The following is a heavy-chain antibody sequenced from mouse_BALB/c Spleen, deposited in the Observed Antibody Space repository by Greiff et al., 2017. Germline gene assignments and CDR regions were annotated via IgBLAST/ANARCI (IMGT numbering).Heavy chain of an antibody. V-gene: IGHV5-9-4*01. CDR3: ARKEVDAMDY. CDR2: ISSGGSYT. Sequence: EVQVVESGGGLVKPGGSLKLSCAASGFTFSSYAMSWVRQSPEKRLEWVAEISSGGSYTYYPDTVTGRFTISRDNAKNTLYLEMSSLRSEDTAMYYCARKEVDAMDYWGQGTSVTVSS. J-gene: IGHJ4*01. D-gene: IGHD1-3*01. CDR1: GFTFSSYA.